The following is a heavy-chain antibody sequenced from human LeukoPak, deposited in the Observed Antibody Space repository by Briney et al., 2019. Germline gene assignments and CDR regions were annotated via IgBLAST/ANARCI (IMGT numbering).Heavy chain of an antibody. CDR3: VRKFPGYNGMDV. CDR1: GFTFSSYF. J-gene: IGHJ6*02. V-gene: IGHV3-74*03. D-gene: IGHD1-1*01. Sequence: PGGSLRLSCAASGFTFSSYFMHWVRQVPGKGLVWVSRINSDGTNKVYADSVKGRVTISRDNAENTLYLQMNSLGAEDTAVYYCVRKFPGYNGMDVWGQGTTVIVSS. CDR2: INSDGTNK.